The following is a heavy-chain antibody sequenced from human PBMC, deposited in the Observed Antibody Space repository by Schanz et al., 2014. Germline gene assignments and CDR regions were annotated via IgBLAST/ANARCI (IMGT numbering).Heavy chain of an antibody. V-gene: IGHV4-4*08. CDR3: ARAESYYGSGSYFQRRAQAFDI. D-gene: IGHD3-10*01. CDR2: IYSLGSV. CDR1: GGSFSSFY. J-gene: IGHJ3*02. Sequence: QVQLQESGPGLVKPSETLSLTCTVSGGSFSSFYWSWIRQPPGKGLEWMGYIYSLGSVDYNPSLTRRVTISLDPPKKQFALILTSVTAADTAVYYCARAESYYGSGSYFQRRAQAFDIWGRGTMVTVSS.